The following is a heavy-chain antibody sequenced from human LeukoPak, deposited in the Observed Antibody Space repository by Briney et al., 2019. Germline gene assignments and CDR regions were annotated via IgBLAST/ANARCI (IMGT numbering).Heavy chain of an antibody. CDR1: GYTFTSYG. V-gene: IGHV1-18*01. J-gene: IGHJ4*02. D-gene: IGHD4-17*01. CDR3: ARDGRTTVTTEFDY. CDR2: ISAYNGNI. Sequence: GAAVKVSCKASGYTFTSYGISWVRQAPGQGLEWMGWISAYNGNINYAQKLQGRVTMTTDTSTSTAYMELRSLRSDDTAVYYCARDGRTTVTTEFDYWGQGTLVTVSS.